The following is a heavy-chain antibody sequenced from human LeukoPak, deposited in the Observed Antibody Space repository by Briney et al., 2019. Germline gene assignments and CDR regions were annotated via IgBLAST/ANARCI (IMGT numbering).Heavy chain of an antibody. J-gene: IGHJ4*02. CDR3: ASSYSGSYHRTFDY. CDR1: GYSISGGYY. Sequence: SETLSLTCTVSGYSISGGYYWGWIRQAPGKGLEWIGSIYNSGSTYYNPSLKSRVTISVDMSKNQFSLKMSSVTAADTAVYYCASSYSGSYHRTFDYWGQGTLVTVSS. CDR2: IYNSGST. D-gene: IGHD1-26*01. V-gene: IGHV4-38-2*02.